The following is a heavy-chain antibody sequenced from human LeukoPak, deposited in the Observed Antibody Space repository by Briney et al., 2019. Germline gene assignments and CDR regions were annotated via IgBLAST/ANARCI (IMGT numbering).Heavy chain of an antibody. D-gene: IGHD3-10*01. CDR2: IYYSGST. J-gene: IGHJ6*04. Sequence: SETLSLTCTVSGGSVSSGSYYWSWIRQPPGKGLEWIGYIYYSGSTNYTPSLKSRVTISVDTSKNQFSLKLSSVTAADTAVYYCARDSAGSGVGYYYYYGMDVWGKGTTVTVSS. V-gene: IGHV4-61*01. CDR3: ARDSAGSGVGYYYYYGMDV. CDR1: GGSVSSGSYY.